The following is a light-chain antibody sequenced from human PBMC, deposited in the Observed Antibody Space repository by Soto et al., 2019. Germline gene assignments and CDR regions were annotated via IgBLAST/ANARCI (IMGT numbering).Light chain of an antibody. J-gene: IGKJ2*01. CDR2: GAS. CDR3: QLYDNSLYT. Sequence: EIVLTQSPGTLSLSPGERATLSCRASQSVSSNYLAWYQQKPGRAPRLLIYGASTRATGIPDRFSGSGSGTDFTLTISRLEPEDFAVYYCQLYDNSLYTFGQGTNLDIK. V-gene: IGKV3-20*01. CDR1: QSVSSNY.